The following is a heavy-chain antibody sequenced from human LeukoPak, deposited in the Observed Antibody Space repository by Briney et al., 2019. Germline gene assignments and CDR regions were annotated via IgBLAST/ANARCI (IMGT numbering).Heavy chain of an antibody. J-gene: IGHJ4*02. Sequence: GGSLRLSCAASGFTFSSYAMHWVRQAPGKGLEWVAVMSYDGSNKYYADSVKGRFTISRDNSKNTLYLQMNSLRAEDTAVYYCAGGDYGYWGQGTLVTVSS. V-gene: IGHV3-30-3*01. D-gene: IGHD4-17*01. CDR3: AGGDYGY. CDR2: MSYDGSNK. CDR1: GFTFSSYA.